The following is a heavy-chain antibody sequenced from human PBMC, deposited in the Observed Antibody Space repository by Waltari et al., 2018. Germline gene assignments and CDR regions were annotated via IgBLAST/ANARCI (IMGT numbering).Heavy chain of an antibody. CDR2: INHSGST. V-gene: IGHV4-34*01. CDR1: GGSFSGYY. Sequence: QVQLQQWGAGLLKPSETLSLTCAVYGGSFSGYYWSWIRQPPGKGLEWIGEINHSGSTNYNPSLKSRVTISVDTSKNQFSLKLSSVTAADTAVYYCARAFGEPPAYYYYYMDVWGKGTTVTVSS. J-gene: IGHJ6*03. CDR3: ARAFGEPPAYYYYYMDV. D-gene: IGHD3-10*01.